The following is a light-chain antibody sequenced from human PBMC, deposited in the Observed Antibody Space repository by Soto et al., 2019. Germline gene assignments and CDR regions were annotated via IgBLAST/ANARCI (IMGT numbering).Light chain of an antibody. V-gene: IGLV1-51*01. CDR1: SSNIGKNS. J-gene: IGLJ3*02. Sequence: QSVLTQPPSVSAAPGQRVSISCSGGSSNIGKNSVSWYQQLPATAPKLLIYDDHQRPSGIPDRFSASKSGTSATLDITGLQPADEADYYCATWDDSLSGWVFGGGTKLTVL. CDR3: ATWDDSLSGWV. CDR2: DDH.